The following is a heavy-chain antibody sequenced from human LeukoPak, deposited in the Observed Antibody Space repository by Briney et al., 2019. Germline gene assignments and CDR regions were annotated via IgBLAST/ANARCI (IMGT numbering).Heavy chain of an antibody. CDR3: ASSSIGYCSGGSCLEAFDI. CDR2: INPNSGGT. J-gene: IGHJ3*02. CDR1: GYTFTGYY. Sequence: ASVKVSCKASGYTFTGYYMHWVRQAPGQGREWMGWINPNSGGTNYAQKFQGRVTMTRDTSISTAYMELSRLRSDDTAVYYCASSSIGYCSGGSCLEAFDIWGQGTMVTVSS. V-gene: IGHV1-2*02. D-gene: IGHD2-15*01.